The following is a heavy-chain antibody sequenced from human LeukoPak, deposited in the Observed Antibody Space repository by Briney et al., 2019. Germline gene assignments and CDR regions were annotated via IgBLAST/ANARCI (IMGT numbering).Heavy chain of an antibody. D-gene: IGHD4-23*01. Sequence: TGGSLRLSCAAPGFTFSNCDIHWVRQAPGMGLEWVAVISYDGINRYYADSVKGRFTISRDNSKNTLYLQMNSLRVDDTAVYYCAKSLDYGGNRARLDFWGQGTLVTVSS. V-gene: IGHV3-33*05. CDR3: AKSLDYGGNRARLDF. J-gene: IGHJ4*02. CDR2: ISYDGINR. CDR1: GFTFSNCD.